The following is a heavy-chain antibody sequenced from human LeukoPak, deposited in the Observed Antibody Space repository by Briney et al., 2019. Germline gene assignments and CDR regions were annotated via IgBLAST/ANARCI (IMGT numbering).Heavy chain of an antibody. CDR1: GYSFTTYW. Sequence: GESLKISCKGFGYSFTTYWIAWVRQMPGKGLEWMGIIYPSDSDTRYSPSFQGQVTISADKSISTAYLQWSSLKASDTAMYYCARHVGGYCRSTNCYGDYWGQGTLVTVSS. V-gene: IGHV5-51*01. J-gene: IGHJ4*02. D-gene: IGHD2-2*01. CDR3: ARHVGGYCRSTNCYGDY. CDR2: IYPSDSDT.